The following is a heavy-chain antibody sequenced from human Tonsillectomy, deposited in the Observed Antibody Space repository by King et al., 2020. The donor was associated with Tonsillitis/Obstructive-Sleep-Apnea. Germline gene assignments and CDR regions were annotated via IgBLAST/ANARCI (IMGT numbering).Heavy chain of an antibody. CDR1: GFTFSSYD. CDR2: IGTAGDT. D-gene: IGHD6-6*01. CDR3: ARVVRGSSSSWYFDL. Sequence: DVQLVESGGGLVQPGGSLRLSCAASGFTFSSYDMHWVRHATGKGLEWVSAIGTAGDTYYPGSVKGRFTISRENAKNSLYLQMNSLRAGDTAVYYCARVVRGSSSSWYFDLWGRGTLVTVSS. J-gene: IGHJ2*01. V-gene: IGHV3-13*04.